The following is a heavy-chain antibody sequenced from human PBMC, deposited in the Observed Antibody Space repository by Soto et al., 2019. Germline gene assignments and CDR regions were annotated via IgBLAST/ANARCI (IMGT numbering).Heavy chain of an antibody. J-gene: IGHJ5*02. CDR1: GYTFTNYY. CDR3: ARGGQDIVVVPAASSLYNWFDP. Sequence: ASVKVSCTASGYTFTNYYIRWVRQAPGQGLEWMAIINPIRGRANYAQKFQGRVTITADKSTSTAYMELSSLRSEDTAVYYCARGGQDIVVVPAASSLYNWFDPWGQGTLVTVSS. V-gene: IGHV1-46*01. CDR2: INPIRGRA. D-gene: IGHD2-2*01.